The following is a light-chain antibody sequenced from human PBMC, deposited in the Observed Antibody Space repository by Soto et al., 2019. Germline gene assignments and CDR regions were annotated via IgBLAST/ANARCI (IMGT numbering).Light chain of an antibody. CDR2: GNS. Sequence: QSVRTQPPSVSGAPGQRVTISCTGSSSNIGAGYDVHWYQQLPGTAPKLLIYGNSNRPSGVPDRFSGSKSGTSASLAITGLQAEDEADYYCQYYDSSLSGYVFGTGTKVTVL. J-gene: IGLJ1*01. CDR3: QYYDSSLSGYV. CDR1: SSNIGAGYD. V-gene: IGLV1-40*01.